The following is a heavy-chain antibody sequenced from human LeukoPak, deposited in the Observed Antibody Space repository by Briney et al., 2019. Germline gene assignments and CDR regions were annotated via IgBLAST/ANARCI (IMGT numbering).Heavy chain of an antibody. CDR1: GGSISSYY. Sequence: PSETLSLTCTVSGGSISSYYWSWIRQPAGKGLEWIGRIYTSGSTNYNPSLKSRVTMSVDTSKNQFSLKLSSVTAADTAVYYCARGLISSGHYDFWSGYSPNENPVFDYWGQGTLVTVSS. J-gene: IGHJ4*02. D-gene: IGHD3-3*01. CDR2: IYTSGST. V-gene: IGHV4-4*07. CDR3: ARGLISSGHYDFWSGYSPNENPVFDY.